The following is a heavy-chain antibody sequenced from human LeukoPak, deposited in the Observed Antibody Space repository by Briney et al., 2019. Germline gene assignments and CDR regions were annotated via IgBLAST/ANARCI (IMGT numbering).Heavy chain of an antibody. CDR1: GFTFSSYW. CDR2: IKQDGGEK. V-gene: IGHV3-7*03. D-gene: IGHD2-15*01. CDR3: ARAGCSGGSCYSGGLYYYYGMDV. J-gene: IGHJ6*04. Sequence: PGGSLRLSCAASGFTFSSYWMSWVRQAPGKGLEWVANIKQDGGEKNYVDSVKGRFTISRDNAKNSLYLQMNSLRAEDTAVYYCARAGCSGGSCYSGGLYYYYGMDVWGKGTTVTVSS.